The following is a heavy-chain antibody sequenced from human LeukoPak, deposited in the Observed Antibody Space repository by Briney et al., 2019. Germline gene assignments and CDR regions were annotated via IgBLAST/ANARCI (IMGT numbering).Heavy chain of an antibody. CDR1: GFTFSNAW. J-gene: IGHJ6*04. D-gene: IGHD3-10*01. Sequence: GGSLRLSCAASGFTFSNAWTSWVRQAPGKGLEWVGRIKGKPDGGTTDYAAPVRGRFTISRDDSRNTFYLQMNSLKTEDTAVYYCATNHFGAGSWDVWGKGTTVTVSS. V-gene: IGHV3-15*01. CDR2: IKGKPDGGTT. CDR3: ATNHFGAGSWDV.